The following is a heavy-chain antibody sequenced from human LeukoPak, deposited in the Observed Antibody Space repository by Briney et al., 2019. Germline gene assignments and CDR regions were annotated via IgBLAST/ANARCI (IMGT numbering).Heavy chain of an antibody. Sequence: GSLRLSCAASGFTFSSYGMHWVRPAPGKGLAWVAVIWYDGSNKYYADSVKGRFTISRDNSKNTLYLQMNSLRAEDTAVYYCARDHPDSIAVAGTELDYWGQGTLVTVSS. J-gene: IGHJ4*02. D-gene: IGHD6-19*01. CDR2: IWYDGSNK. V-gene: IGHV3-33*01. CDR3: ARDHPDSIAVAGTELDY. CDR1: GFTFSSYG.